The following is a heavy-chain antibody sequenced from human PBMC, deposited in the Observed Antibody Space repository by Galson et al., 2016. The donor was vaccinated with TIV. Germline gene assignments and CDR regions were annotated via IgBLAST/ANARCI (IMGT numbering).Heavy chain of an antibody. CDR3: ARKLEWDRNGWFDH. CDR1: GFSLRSSGVC. V-gene: IGHV2-70*01. Sequence: PALVKPTQTLTLTCTFSGFSLRSSGVCASWIRQAPGKALEWLALLDWENDKYYSTSLKTRLTISKDTSKNRVVLTMTNMGPVDTATYYCARKLEWDRNGWFDHWGQGVRVTVSS. D-gene: IGHD3-3*01. CDR2: LDWENDK. J-gene: IGHJ5*02.